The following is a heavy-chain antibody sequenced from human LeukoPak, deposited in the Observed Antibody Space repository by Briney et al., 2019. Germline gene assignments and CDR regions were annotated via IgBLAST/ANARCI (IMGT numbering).Heavy chain of an antibody. D-gene: IGHD2-2*01. J-gene: IGHJ3*02. V-gene: IGHV3-7*01. CDR1: GFTFSSYS. Sequence: GGSLRLSCAASGFTFSSYSMNWVCQAPGKGLEWVANIKQDGSEKYYVDSVKGRFTISRDNAKNSLYLQMNSLRAEDTAVYYCAREGYCSSTSCYAFDIWGQGTMVTVSS. CDR3: AREGYCSSTSCYAFDI. CDR2: IKQDGSEK.